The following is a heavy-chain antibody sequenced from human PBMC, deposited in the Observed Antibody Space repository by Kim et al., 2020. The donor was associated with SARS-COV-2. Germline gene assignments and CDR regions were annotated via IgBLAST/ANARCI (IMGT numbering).Heavy chain of an antibody. V-gene: IGHV3-48*03. CDR1: GFTFSSYE. CDR2: IIGSGTTI. CDR3: ARRPNYSALDY. J-gene: IGHJ4*02. Sequence: GGSLRLSCAASGFTFSSYEMNWVRQAPGKGLEWVSYIIGSGTTIYYADSVRGRFTISRDNDKNSLYLQMNSLRAEDTAVYYCARRPNYSALDYWGQGTLVTVSS. D-gene: IGHD4-4*01.